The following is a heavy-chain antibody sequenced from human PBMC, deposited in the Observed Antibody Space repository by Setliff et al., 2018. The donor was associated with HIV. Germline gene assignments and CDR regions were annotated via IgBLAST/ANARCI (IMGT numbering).Heavy chain of an antibody. CDR2: IFSNVTT. J-gene: IGHJ4*02. V-gene: IGHV4-4*09. CDR1: GDSIDDFY. Sequence: SETLSLTCTVSGDSIDDFYWSWIRLPPGQGLEWIGYIFSNVTTNYSPSLKSRVTMSIDRSKSQFLLNLTSVNASDTAIYYCARRKLSKGGAFDYWGQGALVTVSS. D-gene: IGHD1-1*01. CDR3: ARRKLSKGGAFDY.